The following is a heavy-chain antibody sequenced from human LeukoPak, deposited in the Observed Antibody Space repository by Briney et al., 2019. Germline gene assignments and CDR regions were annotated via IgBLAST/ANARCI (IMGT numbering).Heavy chain of an antibody. CDR3: TTDTVDSSGWPYYYGMDV. V-gene: IGHV3-15*07. D-gene: IGHD6-19*01. J-gene: IGHJ6*02. CDR1: GFIFSDAW. Sequence: GGSLRLSCEASGFIFSDAWMNWVRQAPGKGLEWVGRIKSKTDGGTTDYAAPVKGRFTISRDDSKNTLYLQMNSLKTEDTAVYYCTTDTVDSSGWPYYYGMDVWGQGTTVTVSS. CDR2: IKSKTDGGTT.